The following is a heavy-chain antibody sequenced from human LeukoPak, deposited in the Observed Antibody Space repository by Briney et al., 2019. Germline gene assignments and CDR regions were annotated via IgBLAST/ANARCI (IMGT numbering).Heavy chain of an antibody. CDR2: ISAYNGNT. J-gene: IGHJ3*02. V-gene: IGHV1-18*01. CDR1: GYTFTSYG. Sequence: ASVKVSCKASGYTFTSYGISWVRQAPGQGLEWMGWISAYNGNTSYAQKLQGRVTMTTDTSTSTAYMELGSLRSDDTAVYYCARADLMEDIVVVVAATGAFDIWGQGTMVTVSS. D-gene: IGHD2-15*01. CDR3: ARADLMEDIVVVVAATGAFDI.